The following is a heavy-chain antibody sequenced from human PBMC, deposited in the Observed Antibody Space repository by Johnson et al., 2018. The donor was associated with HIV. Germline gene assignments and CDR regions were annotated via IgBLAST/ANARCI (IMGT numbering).Heavy chain of an antibody. V-gene: IGHV3-15*01. CDR1: GFPFTDAW. D-gene: IGHD1-1*01. J-gene: IGHJ3*02. CDR2: IKRKTDGGTT. Sequence: VQLVESGGGLVKPGGSLRLSCAASGFPFTDAWMTWVRQAPGKGLEWVGQIKRKTDGGTTDYSAPVKGRFIISRDDSENTLYLQMNSLKTEDTAVYYCTTGLYWNDAFDIWGQGTMVTVSS. CDR3: TTGLYWNDAFDI.